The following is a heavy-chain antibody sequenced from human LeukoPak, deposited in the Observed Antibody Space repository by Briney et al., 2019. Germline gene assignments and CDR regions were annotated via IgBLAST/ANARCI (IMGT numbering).Heavy chain of an antibody. J-gene: IGHJ3*02. Sequence: GGSLRLSCAASGFTFSSYSMNWVRQAPGKGLEWFSSISSSSSYIYYADSVKGRFTISRANAKNSLYLQMNSLRAEDTAVYYCVADYYDSSGTSGGAFDIWGQGTMVTVSS. CDR3: VADYYDSSGTSGGAFDI. CDR1: GFTFSSYS. D-gene: IGHD3-22*01. CDR2: ISSSSSYI. V-gene: IGHV3-21*01.